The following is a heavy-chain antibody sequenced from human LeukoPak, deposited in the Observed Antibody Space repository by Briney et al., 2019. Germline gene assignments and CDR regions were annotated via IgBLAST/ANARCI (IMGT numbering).Heavy chain of an antibody. D-gene: IGHD1-26*01. J-gene: IGHJ4*02. V-gene: IGHV3-30*04. Sequence: GGSLRLSCAASGFTFSSYAMHWVRQAPGKGLEWVAVISYDGSNKYYADSVKGRFTISRDNSKNTLYLQMNSLRAEDTAVYYCVRVGGGANPFDYWGQGTLVTVSS. CDR1: GFTFSSYA. CDR2: ISYDGSNK. CDR3: VRVGGGANPFDY.